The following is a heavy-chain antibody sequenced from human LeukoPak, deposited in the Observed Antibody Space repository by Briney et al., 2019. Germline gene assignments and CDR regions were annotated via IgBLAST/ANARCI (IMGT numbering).Heavy chain of an antibody. CDR2: IIPIFGTA. CDR3: ARVYCSGGSCYFPFDY. J-gene: IGHJ4*02. CDR1: GGTFSSYA. Sequence: ASVKVSCKASGGTFSSYAISWVRQAPGQGLEWMGRIIPIFGTANYAQKFQGRVTITTDESTSTAYMELSSLRSEDTAVYYCARVYCSGGSCYFPFDYWGQGTLVTVSS. D-gene: IGHD2-15*01. V-gene: IGHV1-69*05.